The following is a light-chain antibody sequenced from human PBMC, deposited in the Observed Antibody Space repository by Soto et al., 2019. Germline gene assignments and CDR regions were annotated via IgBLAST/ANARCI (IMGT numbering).Light chain of an antibody. Sequence: VMQQSPVILSVSPGGSSTLSGQASPSVSNNLAWYQKKPGQATRLLIYDTFTRATGIPDRFSGSGSGTDFTLTISSLQSEEFAVYYCKMSNNWPRTVGEGAKVDIK. V-gene: IGKV3-15*01. CDR3: KMSNNWPRT. CDR1: PSVSNN. J-gene: IGKJ4*01. CDR2: DTF.